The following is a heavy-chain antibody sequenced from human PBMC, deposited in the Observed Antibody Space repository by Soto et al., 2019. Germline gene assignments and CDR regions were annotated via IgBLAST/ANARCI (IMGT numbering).Heavy chain of an antibody. Sequence: SETLSLTCPFSGGSINSGGYYWSWIRQHPGKGLEWIGYIYYSGSTYYNPSLKSRVTISVDTSKNQFSLKLSSVTAADTAVYYCARYPRGYYMDVWGKGTTVTVSS. V-gene: IGHV4-31*03. CDR2: IYYSGST. CDR1: GGSINSGGYY. J-gene: IGHJ6*03. CDR3: ARYPRGYYMDV.